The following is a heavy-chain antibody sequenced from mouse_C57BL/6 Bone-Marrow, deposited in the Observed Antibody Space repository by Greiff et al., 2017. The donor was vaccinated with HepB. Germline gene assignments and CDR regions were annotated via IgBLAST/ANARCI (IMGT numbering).Heavy chain of an antibody. D-gene: IGHD2-3*01. V-gene: IGHV5-4*03. J-gene: IGHJ3*01. CDR3: ARYGEGYYAWFAY. Sequence: EVKLMESGGGLVKPGGSLKLSCAASGFTFSSYAMSWVRQTPEKRLEWVATISDGGSYTYYPDNVKGRFPISRDNAKNNLYLQMSHLKSEDTAMYYCARYGEGYYAWFAYWGQGTLVTVSA. CDR2: ISDGGSYT. CDR1: GFTFSSYA.